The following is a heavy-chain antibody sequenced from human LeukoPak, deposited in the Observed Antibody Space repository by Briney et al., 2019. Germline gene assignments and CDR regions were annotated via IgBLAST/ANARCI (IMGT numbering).Heavy chain of an antibody. CDR1: GFTFSSYA. CDR2: IRYDGSNK. V-gene: IGHV3-30*02. Sequence: PGGSLRLSCAASGFTFSSYAMHWVRQAPGKGLEWVTFIRYDGSNKYYADSVKGRFTISRDNSKNTLYLQMNSLRAEDTAVYYCARDFDSSGYYYVPFDYWGQGTLVTVSS. CDR3: ARDFDSSGYYYVPFDY. J-gene: IGHJ4*02. D-gene: IGHD3-22*01.